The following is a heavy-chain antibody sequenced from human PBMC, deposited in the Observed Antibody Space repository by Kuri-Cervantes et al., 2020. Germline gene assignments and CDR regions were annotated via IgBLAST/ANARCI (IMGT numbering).Heavy chain of an antibody. CDR1: GGSFSGYY. CDR3: ASVFGESHFDY. D-gene: IGHD3-10*02. J-gene: IGHJ4*02. V-gene: IGHV4-34*01. CDR2: INHSGST. Sequence: GSLRLSCAVYGGSFSGYYWSWIRQPPGKGLEWIGEINHSGSTNYNPSLKSRVTISVDTPKNQFSLKLSSVTAADTAVYYCASVFGESHFDYWGQGTLVTVSS.